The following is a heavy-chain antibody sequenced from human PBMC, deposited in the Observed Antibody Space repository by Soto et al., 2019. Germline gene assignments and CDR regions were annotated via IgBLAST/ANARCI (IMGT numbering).Heavy chain of an antibody. CDR1: GGSISSGDYY. CDR2: IYYSGST. CDR3: ARVDYYDSSGYPYWHCDL. Sequence: QVQLQESGPGLVEPSQTLSLTCTVSGGSISSGDYYWSWIRQPPGKGLEWIGYIYYSGSTHYNPSLKSRVSISEVTSKKKFSLKLSSVTAADTAVYYCARVDYYDSSGYPYWHCDLWGRGTLVTVSS. D-gene: IGHD3-22*01. J-gene: IGHJ2*01. V-gene: IGHV4-30-4*01.